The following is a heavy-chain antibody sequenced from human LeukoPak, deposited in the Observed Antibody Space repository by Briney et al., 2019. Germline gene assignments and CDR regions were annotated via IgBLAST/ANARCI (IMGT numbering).Heavy chain of an antibody. D-gene: IGHD3-22*01. CDR1: GGSISHYY. V-gene: IGHV4-59*01. CDR2: IYYSGST. Sequence: PSETLSLTCTVSGGSISHYYWSWIRQPPGKGLECIGYIYYSGSTNYSPSLKSRVTISVDTSKNQFSLKLSSVTAADTAVYYCARGYYDSSGYLISYNWFDPWGQGTLVTVSS. J-gene: IGHJ5*02. CDR3: ARGYYDSSGYLISYNWFDP.